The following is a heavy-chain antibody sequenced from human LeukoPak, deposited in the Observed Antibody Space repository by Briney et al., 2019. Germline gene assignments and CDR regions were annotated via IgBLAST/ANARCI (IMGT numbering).Heavy chain of an antibody. Sequence: GGSLRLSCAASGFTFSKVWMSWVRQAPGKGLEWVGRIKSKTDGGTIDYAAPVKGRFTISRDDSKDTLFLQMNSLKTEDTAVYYCTTDLSELDDSGYYAKYFHHWGQGILVSVSS. V-gene: IGHV3-15*01. CDR1: GFTFSKVW. CDR2: IKSKTDGGTI. J-gene: IGHJ1*01. CDR3: TTDLSELDDSGYYAKYFHH. D-gene: IGHD3-22*01.